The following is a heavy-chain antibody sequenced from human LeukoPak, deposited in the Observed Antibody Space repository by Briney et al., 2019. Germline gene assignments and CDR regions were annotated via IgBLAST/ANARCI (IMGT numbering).Heavy chain of an antibody. V-gene: IGHV1-2*02. CDR1: GYTFTGYY. Sequence: GASVKVSCKASGYTFTGYYMHWVRQAPGQGLEWMGWINPNSGGTNYARKFQGRVTMTRDTSISTAYMELSRLRSDDTAVYYCARDYYDSSGYPGVQYYYYMDVWGKGTTVTVSS. D-gene: IGHD3-22*01. CDR3: ARDYYDSSGYPGVQYYYYMDV. CDR2: INPNSGGT. J-gene: IGHJ6*03.